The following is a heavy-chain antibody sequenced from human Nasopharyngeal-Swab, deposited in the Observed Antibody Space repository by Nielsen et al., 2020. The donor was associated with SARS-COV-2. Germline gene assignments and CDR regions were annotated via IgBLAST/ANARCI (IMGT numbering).Heavy chain of an antibody. CDR2: ITRSGNT. D-gene: IGHD2-2*01. CDR3: ARVNNGGGIVPASYSFFMDV. Sequence: SETLSLTCSLNGVSFSGYHWGWIRQSPGKGLEWIGDITRSGNTNYNPALKSRVTMSVATSKDEFSLKLTSVTAADTAIYFYARVNNGGGIVPASYSFFMDVWGKGTSVAVSS. J-gene: IGHJ6*03. CDR1: GVSFSGYH. V-gene: IGHV4-34*01.